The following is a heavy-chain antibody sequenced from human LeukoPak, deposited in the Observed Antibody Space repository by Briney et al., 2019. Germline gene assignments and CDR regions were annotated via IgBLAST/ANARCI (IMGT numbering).Heavy chain of an antibody. CDR2: ILYDGSNK. D-gene: IGHD6-6*01. V-gene: IGHV3-30*18. J-gene: IGHJ4*02. CDR1: GFTFSSHG. CDR3: AKPRLYGKPYFDD. Sequence: GGSLRLSCAASGFTFSSHGIHWVRQAPGKGLEWVAVILYDGSNKYYADSVKGRFTISRDNSKNTLYLQMNSLRAEDTAVYYCAKPRLYGKPYFDDWGQGTLVTVSS.